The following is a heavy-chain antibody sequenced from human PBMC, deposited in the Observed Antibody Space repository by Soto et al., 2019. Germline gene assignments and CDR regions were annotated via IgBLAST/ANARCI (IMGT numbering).Heavy chain of an antibody. J-gene: IGHJ6*02. CDR3: ARVQDCSSTSCYYGMDI. D-gene: IGHD2-2*01. CDR1: GFTFSSYE. CDR2: ISSSGSTI. Sequence: PGGSLRLSCAASGFTFSSYEMNWVRQAPGKGLEWVSYISSSGSTIYYADSVKGRFTISRDNAKNSLYLQMNSLRAEDTAVYYCARVQDCSSTSCYYGMDIWGQGTTVTVSS. V-gene: IGHV3-48*03.